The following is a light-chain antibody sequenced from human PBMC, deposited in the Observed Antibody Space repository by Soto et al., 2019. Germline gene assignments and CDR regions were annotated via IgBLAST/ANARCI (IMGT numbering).Light chain of an antibody. J-gene: IGKJ4*01. CDR1: QNINFY. Sequence: DIQMTQPPSSLSASVGDRLTITCRASQNINFYLNWFQQKPGKAPKVLIYAASSLQVGVPSRFSGSGSGTGFTLTIRSLQPEDFATYFCQQSYTNTTFGGGTKVDIK. CDR3: QQSYTNTT. CDR2: AAS. V-gene: IGKV1-39*01.